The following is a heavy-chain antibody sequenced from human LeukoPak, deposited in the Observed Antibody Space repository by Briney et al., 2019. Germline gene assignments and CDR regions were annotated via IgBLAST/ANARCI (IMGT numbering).Heavy chain of an antibody. CDR2: ISGSGGST. J-gene: IGHJ4*02. D-gene: IGHD1-1*01. CDR1: GFTFSSYA. CDR3: AKALPGTSSFNY. V-gene: IGHV3-23*01. Sequence: GASLRLSCAAAGFTFSSYAMSWVRQAPGKGLEWVSAISGSGGSTYYADSVKGRFTISRDNSKNTLYLQMNSLRAEDTAVYYCAKALPGTSSFNYWAQGTLVTVSS.